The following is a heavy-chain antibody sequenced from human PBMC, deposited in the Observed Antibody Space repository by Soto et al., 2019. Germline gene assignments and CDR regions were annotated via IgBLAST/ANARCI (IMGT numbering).Heavy chain of an antibody. V-gene: IGHV4-39*07. Sequence: SETLSLTCAVSGGSISSRSYSWGWIRQPPGKGLEWIVTIYYSGSSNYDPSLKSRVTISVDTSKNQFSLKLSSVTAADTAVYYCARSIDPWGQGTLVTVSS. CDR2: IYYSGSS. J-gene: IGHJ5*02. CDR3: ARSIDP. CDR1: GGSISSRSYS.